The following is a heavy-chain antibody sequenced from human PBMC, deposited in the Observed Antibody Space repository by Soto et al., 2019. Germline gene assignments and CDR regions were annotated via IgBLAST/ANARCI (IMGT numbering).Heavy chain of an antibody. CDR3: ASSPYSSSLFVLASDS. CDR1: GGTFSSYA. Sequence: ASVKVPCKASGGTFSSYAINWVRQAPGQGLEWMGGIVPIFGTAKCAQKFQGRVTIAADESTSAAYMELTSLRSEDTAMYYCASSPYSSSLFVLASDSWGQGTLVTVSS. J-gene: IGHJ4*02. CDR2: IVPIFGTA. V-gene: IGHV1-69*13. D-gene: IGHD6-6*01.